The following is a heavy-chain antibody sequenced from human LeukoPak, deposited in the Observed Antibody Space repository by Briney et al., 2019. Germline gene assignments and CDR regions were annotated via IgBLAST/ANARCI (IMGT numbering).Heavy chain of an antibody. V-gene: IGHV3-21*01. J-gene: IGHJ3*02. CDR3: ARDRTRWLQLRGAFAFDI. CDR2: ISSSSSYI. D-gene: IGHD5-18*01. CDR1: GFTFGRYW. Sequence: KAGGSLRLSCLASGFTFGRYWMSWVRQAPGKGLEWVSSISSSSSYIYYADSVKGRFTISRDNAKNSLYLQMNSLRAEDTAVYYCARDRTRWLQLRGAFAFDIWGQGTMVTVSS.